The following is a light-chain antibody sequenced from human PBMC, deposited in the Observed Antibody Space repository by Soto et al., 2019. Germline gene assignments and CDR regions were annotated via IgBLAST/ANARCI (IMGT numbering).Light chain of an antibody. CDR3: ASYTTSTTQV. CDR2: AVS. J-gene: IGLJ3*02. CDR1: SSDIGRFDY. Sequence: QSALTQPVSVSASPGQSITISCAGTSSDIGRFDYVSWYQHHPGNAPKLVISAVSHRSSGISDRFSGSKSGNTATLTISGLQAEDEADYYCASYTTSTTQVFGGGTKGDRP. V-gene: IGLV2-14*01.